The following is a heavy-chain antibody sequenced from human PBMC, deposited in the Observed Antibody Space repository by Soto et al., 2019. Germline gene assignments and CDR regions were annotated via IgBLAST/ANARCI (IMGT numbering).Heavy chain of an antibody. CDR2: IRGDIITV. CDR3: ARNRRYAEYSIDY. D-gene: IGHD2-15*01. J-gene: IGHJ4*02. CDR1: GFAFSSYD. V-gene: IGHV3-48*02. Sequence: EVQLVESGGGLVQPGGSLRLSCAASGFAFSSYDMNWVRQAPGKGLECIAYIRGDIITVHYGDSVKGRFTISRDNAQNSLYLQMISLRDEDTAVYYCARNRRYAEYSIDYWGQGTLVTVSS.